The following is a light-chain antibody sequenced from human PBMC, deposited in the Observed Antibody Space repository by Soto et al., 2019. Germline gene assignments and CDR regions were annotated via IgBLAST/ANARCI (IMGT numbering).Light chain of an antibody. J-gene: IGKJ4*01. CDR3: QQASAFPLT. Sequence: IQMTQSPSSVSASVGDTVTITCRASQGIGSWLAWYHQIPGKAPKLLIYSASSLQSGTPSRFTGRGSGAAFPLTITTLQPEDVGVYHCQQASAFPLTFGGGTKVELK. CDR2: SAS. V-gene: IGKV1-12*01. CDR1: QGIGSW.